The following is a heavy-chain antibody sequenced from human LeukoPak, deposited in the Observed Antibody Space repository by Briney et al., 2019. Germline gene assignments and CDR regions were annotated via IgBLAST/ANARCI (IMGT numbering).Heavy chain of an antibody. CDR3: ARPSTYYYDSSGHGAFDI. CDR2: IYASGST. V-gene: IGHV4-61*02. Sequence: SETLSLTCTVSGDSISNLNYYWSWIRQPAGKGLEWIGRIYASGSTNYNPSLKSRVTISADTSKNQFSLKLSSVTAADTAVYYCARPSTYYYDSSGHGAFDIWGQGTMVTVSS. J-gene: IGHJ3*02. D-gene: IGHD3-22*01. CDR1: GDSISNLNYY.